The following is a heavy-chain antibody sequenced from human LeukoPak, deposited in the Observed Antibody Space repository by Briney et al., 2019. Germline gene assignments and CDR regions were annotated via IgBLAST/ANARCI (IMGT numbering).Heavy chain of an antibody. CDR2: ISSSSSYI. CDR1: GFTFSSYS. Sequence: PGGSLRLSCAASGFTFSSYSMNWVRQAPGKGLEWVSSISSSSSYIYYADSVKGRFTISRDNAMNSLYLQMNSLRAEDTAVYYCARDGLWFGELLYFDYWGQGTLVTVSS. CDR3: ARDGLWFGELLYFDY. D-gene: IGHD3-10*01. V-gene: IGHV3-21*01. J-gene: IGHJ4*02.